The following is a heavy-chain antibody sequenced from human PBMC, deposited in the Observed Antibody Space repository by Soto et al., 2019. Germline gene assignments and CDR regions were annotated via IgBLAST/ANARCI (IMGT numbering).Heavy chain of an antibody. V-gene: IGHV1-3*01. Sequence: QVQLVQSGAEVKKPGASVKVACKALGYPFTSYVIYWVRQAPGQRLEWMGWIHLAKDNIRDSQRCQVRVPVSKDIYPNTPYMEVSNLRPEDPAVYYCAREEPDGYTRIDYWGQGTLVTVSS. CDR1: GYPFTSYV. J-gene: IGHJ4*02. CDR3: AREEPDGYTRIDY. CDR2: IHLAKDNI. D-gene: IGHD5-18*01.